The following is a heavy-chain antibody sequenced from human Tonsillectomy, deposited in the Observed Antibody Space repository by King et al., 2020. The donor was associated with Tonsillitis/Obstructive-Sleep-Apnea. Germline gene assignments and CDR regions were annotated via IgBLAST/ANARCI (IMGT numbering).Heavy chain of an antibody. CDR2: IWYDGSNK. D-gene: IGHD4-23*01. CDR3: ARDDFGGNSGIDY. J-gene: IGHJ4*02. CDR1: GFTFSSYG. Sequence: VQLVESGGGVVQPGRSLRLSCAASGFTFSSYGMHWIRQAPGKGLEWVAVIWYDGSNKYYADSVKGRFTISRDKSKKTLFLQMNSLRAEDTAVYYCARDDFGGNSGIDYWGQGTLVTVSS. V-gene: IGHV3-33*01.